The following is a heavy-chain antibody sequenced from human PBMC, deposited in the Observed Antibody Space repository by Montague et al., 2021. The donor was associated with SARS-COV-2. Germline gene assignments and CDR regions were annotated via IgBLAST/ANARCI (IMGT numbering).Heavy chain of an antibody. CDR2: VHYTGST. V-gene: IGHV4-59*01. CDR1: GGSIRSYY. D-gene: IGHD1-1*01. Sequence: SETLSLTCEVSGGSIRSYYWSWIRQSPGKGPEWIGCVHYTGSTKYNPSLKTRVTLSLDTPKNHFSLRLNSVTAADTAVYYCARAQNICFIANCVNYFDLWGLGALVSVSS. CDR3: ARAQNICFIANCVNYFDL. J-gene: IGHJ4*02.